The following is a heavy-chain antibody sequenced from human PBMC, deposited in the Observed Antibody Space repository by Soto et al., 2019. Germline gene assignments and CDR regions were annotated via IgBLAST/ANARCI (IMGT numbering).Heavy chain of an antibody. Sequence: GGSLRLSCAASGFSFSDYYMNWIRQAPGKGLEWLPYISSTATYTNYADSVRGRFTISRDSAKNSLYLDMNALRAEDTAVYYCARARLVVEGRFDYWGQGTLVTVSS. CDR1: GFSFSDYY. D-gene: IGHD3-22*01. V-gene: IGHV3-11*06. J-gene: IGHJ4*02. CDR3: ARARLVVEGRFDY. CDR2: ISSTATYT.